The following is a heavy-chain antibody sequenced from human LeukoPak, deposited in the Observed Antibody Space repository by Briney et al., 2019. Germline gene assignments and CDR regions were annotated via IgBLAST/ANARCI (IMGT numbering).Heavy chain of an antibody. CDR3: AKDSGYSSRGIFDY. D-gene: IGHD6-19*01. CDR2: IGYRGGSI. V-gene: IGHV3-23*01. CDR1: GFSFSYYA. J-gene: IGHJ4*02. Sequence: GGSLRLSCAASGFSFSYYAMSWVRRAPGKGLEWISIIGYRGGSIYYGNSVKGRFTISRDNSENTLSLQMNGLRPEDTAVYYCAKDSGYSSRGIFDYWGQGTLVTVSS.